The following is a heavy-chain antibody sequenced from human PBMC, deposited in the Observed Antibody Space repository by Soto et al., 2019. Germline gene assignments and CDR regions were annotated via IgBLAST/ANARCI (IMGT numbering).Heavy chain of an antibody. CDR1: GFTFSSYS. V-gene: IGHV3-48*01. CDR3: ARGGHSSGWYRVTYYYYYMDV. D-gene: IGHD6-19*01. Sequence: GGSLRLSCAASGFTFSSYSMNWVRQAPGKGLEWVSYISSSSTIYYADSVKGRLTISRDNAKNSLYLQMNSLRAEDTAVYYCARGGHSSGWYRVTYYYYYMDVWGKGTTVTVSS. J-gene: IGHJ6*03. CDR2: ISSSSTI.